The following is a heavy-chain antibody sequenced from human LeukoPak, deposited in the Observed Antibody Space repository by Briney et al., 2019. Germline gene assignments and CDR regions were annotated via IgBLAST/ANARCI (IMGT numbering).Heavy chain of an antibody. V-gene: IGHV1-69*01. D-gene: IGHD1/OR15-1a*01. J-gene: IGHJ5*02. CDR1: GGTFSSYA. Sequence: SVKVSCKASGGTFSSYAISWVRQAPGQGLEWMGGIIPIFGTASYAQKFQGRVTITADESTSTAYMELSSLRSEDTAVYYCARGGGEQLGFDPWGQGTLVTVSS. CDR2: IIPIFGTA. CDR3: ARGGGEQLGFDP.